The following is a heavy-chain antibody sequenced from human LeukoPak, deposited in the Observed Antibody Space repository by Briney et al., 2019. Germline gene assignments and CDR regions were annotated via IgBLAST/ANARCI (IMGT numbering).Heavy chain of an antibody. Sequence: GGSLRLSCAASGLTFSNSWMHWVRQIPGKGLVWVSRMYGDMRDISYADSVKGRFTISRDNAKNTVYLQMNSLRGEDTAVYYCARDLGLRGSTWGQGTLVTVSS. CDR2: MYGDMRDI. J-gene: IGHJ5*02. D-gene: IGHD5-12*01. CDR3: ARDLGLRGST. V-gene: IGHV3-74*01. CDR1: GLTFSNSW.